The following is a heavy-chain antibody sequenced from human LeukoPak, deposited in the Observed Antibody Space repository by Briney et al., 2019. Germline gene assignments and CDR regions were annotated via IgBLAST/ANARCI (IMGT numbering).Heavy chain of an antibody. CDR3: ARGEYYYYDSSPLPD. D-gene: IGHD3-22*01. V-gene: IGHV1-69*13. Sequence: GASVKVSCKASGGTFSSYAISWVRQAPGHGLEWMGGIIPIFGTANYAQKFQGRVTITADESTSTAYMELSSLRSEDTAVYYCARGEYYYYDSSPLPDWGQGTLVTVSS. CDR2: IIPIFGTA. CDR1: GGTFSSYA. J-gene: IGHJ4*02.